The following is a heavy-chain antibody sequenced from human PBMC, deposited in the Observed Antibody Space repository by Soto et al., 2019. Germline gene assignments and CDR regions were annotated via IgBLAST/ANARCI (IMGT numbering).Heavy chain of an antibody. J-gene: IGHJ6*02. CDR1: GFTFSSYW. CDR3: ASGPRGYDFWSGYYYYYGMDV. Sequence: PGGSLSLSCAASGFTFSSYWMHWVRQAPGKGLVWVSRINSDGSSTSYADSVKGRFTISRDNAKNTLYLQMNSLRAEDTAVYYCASGPRGYDFWSGYYYYYGMDVWGQGTTVTVSS. D-gene: IGHD3-3*01. CDR2: INSDGSST. V-gene: IGHV3-74*01.